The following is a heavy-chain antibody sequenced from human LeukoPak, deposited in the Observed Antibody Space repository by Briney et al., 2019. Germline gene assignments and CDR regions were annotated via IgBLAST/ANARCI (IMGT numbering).Heavy chain of an antibody. CDR2: IYYSGST. CDR3: ARNNYVTHFYGLDV. D-gene: IGHD4-11*01. V-gene: IGHV4-39*07. CDR1: GGSISNTSYH. Sequence: SETLSLTCTVSGGSISNTSYHWGWIRQPPGKGLEWIGFIYYSGSTYYNPSLKSRVTISVDTSKNQFSLKLSSVTAADTAVYFCARNNYVTHFYGLDVWGQGTTVTVSS. J-gene: IGHJ6*02.